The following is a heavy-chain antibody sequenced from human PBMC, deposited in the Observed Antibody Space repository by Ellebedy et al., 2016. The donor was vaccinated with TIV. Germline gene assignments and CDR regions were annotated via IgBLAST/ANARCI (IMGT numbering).Heavy chain of an antibody. J-gene: IGHJ4*02. Sequence: ASVKVSCKASGGTFSSYAISWVRQAPGQGLEWMGWINPNSGGTNYAQKFQGRVTMTRDTSISTAYMELGRLRSDDTAVYYCARGKPLWFGELPTGFWDWGQGTLVTVSS. CDR3: ARGKPLWFGELPTGFWD. CDR2: INPNSGGT. V-gene: IGHV1-2*02. CDR1: GGTFSSYA. D-gene: IGHD3-10*01.